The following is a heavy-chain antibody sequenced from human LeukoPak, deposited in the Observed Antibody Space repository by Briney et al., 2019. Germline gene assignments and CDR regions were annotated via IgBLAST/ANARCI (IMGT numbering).Heavy chain of an antibody. V-gene: IGHV3-23*01. Sequence: GGSLRLSCAASGFTFSSYAMSWVRQAPGKGLEWVSAISGSGGSTYYADSVKGRFTISRDNSKNTLYLQMNSLRAEDTAVYYCAKDPQGTPGYLGRAIDYWGQGTLVTVSS. J-gene: IGHJ4*02. CDR2: ISGSGGST. D-gene: IGHD2-15*01. CDR3: AKDPQGTPGYLGRAIDY. CDR1: GFTFSSYA.